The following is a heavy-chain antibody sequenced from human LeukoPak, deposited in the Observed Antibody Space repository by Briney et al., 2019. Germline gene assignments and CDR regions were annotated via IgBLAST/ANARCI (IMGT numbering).Heavy chain of an antibody. CDR1: GFTFSSYA. J-gene: IGHJ4*02. V-gene: IGHV3-23*01. D-gene: IGHD2-2*01. Sequence: GGSLRLSCAAPGFTFSSYAMSWVRQAPGKGLEWVSAISGSGGSTYYADSVKGRFTISRDNSKNTLYLQMNSLRAEDTAVYYCAKEGYCSSTSCYAGGLDYWGQGTLVTASS. CDR2: ISGSGGST. CDR3: AKEGYCSSTSCYAGGLDY.